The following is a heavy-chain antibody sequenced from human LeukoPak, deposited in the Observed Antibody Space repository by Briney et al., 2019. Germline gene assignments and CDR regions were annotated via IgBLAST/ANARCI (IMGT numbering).Heavy chain of an antibody. CDR1: GFTFSSYW. D-gene: IGHD2-8*02. Sequence: PGGSLRLSCAASGFTFSSYWMYWVRRVPGKGLVWVSRINTDGTTTNYADSVQGRFTVSRDNAKSTLYLQMNSLRAEDTAVYFCTRGFCTGNNCFSGPGYWAQGTLVTVSS. V-gene: IGHV3-74*01. J-gene: IGHJ4*02. CDR3: TRGFCTGNNCFSGPGY. CDR2: INTDGTTT.